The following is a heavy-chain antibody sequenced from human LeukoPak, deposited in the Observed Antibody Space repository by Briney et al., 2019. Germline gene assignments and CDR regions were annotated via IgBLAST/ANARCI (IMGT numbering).Heavy chain of an antibody. CDR1: GYSISSGYY. CDR2: IYYSGST. D-gene: IGHD2-15*01. CDR3: ARLEVGRTLDY. Sequence: SETLSLTCAVSGYSISSGYYWGWIRQPPGKGLEWIGSIYYSGSTYYNPSLKSRVTISVDTSRNQFSLKLSSVTAADTAVYYCARLEVGRTLDYWGQGTLVTVSS. J-gene: IGHJ4*02. V-gene: IGHV4-38-2*01.